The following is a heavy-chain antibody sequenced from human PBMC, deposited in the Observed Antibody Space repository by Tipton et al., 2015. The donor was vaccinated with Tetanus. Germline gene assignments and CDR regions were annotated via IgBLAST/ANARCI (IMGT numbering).Heavy chain of an antibody. D-gene: IGHD3/OR15-3a*01. Sequence: TLSLTCAVYAGSFSGYYWTWIRQSPGEGLEWIGEINHSGSTNYNPSLKSRVTMSVDTSRDQFSLKLKSVTAADTAVYYCARGRTLNDFWTDSGYYCDHWGQGTLVTVSS. V-gene: IGHV4-34*01. CDR2: INHSGST. CDR1: AGSFSGYY. J-gene: IGHJ4*02. CDR3: ARGRTLNDFWTDSGYYCDH.